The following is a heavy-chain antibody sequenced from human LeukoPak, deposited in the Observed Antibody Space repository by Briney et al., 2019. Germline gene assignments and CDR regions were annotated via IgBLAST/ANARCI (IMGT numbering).Heavy chain of an antibody. D-gene: IGHD6-13*01. CDR1: GFTFSSYG. CDR2: IWYDGNNK. J-gene: IGHJ6*02. V-gene: IGHV3-33*06. CDR3: AKDSIAAAETKYYYYGMDV. Sequence: GRSLRLSCAASGFTFSSYGMHWVRQAPGKGLEWVAIIWYDGNNKYYADSVKGRFTISRDNSKNTLSLQMNSLRAEDTAVYYCAKDSIAAAETKYYYYGMDVWGQGTTVTVSS.